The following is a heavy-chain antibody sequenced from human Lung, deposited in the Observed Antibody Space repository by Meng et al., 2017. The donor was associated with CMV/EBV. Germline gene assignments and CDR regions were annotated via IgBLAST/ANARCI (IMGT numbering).Heavy chain of an antibody. V-gene: IGHV1-2*02. CDR2: INPYTGGT. CDR3: ARVYYDTSGSSHYFDF. CDR1: GYTFTGYY. Sequence: SVKVSXXASGYTFTGYYMHWVRQAPGQGLEWMGWINPYTGGTNYPQKFQGRVTITRDTSISTAYMDLSRLRSDDTAVYYCARVYYDTSGSSHYFDFWGQGXLVTVSS. D-gene: IGHD3-22*01. J-gene: IGHJ4*02.